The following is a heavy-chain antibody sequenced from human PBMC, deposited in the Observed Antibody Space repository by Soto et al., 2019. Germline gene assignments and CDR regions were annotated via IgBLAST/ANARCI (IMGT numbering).Heavy chain of an antibody. CDR2: IKQDGSEK. J-gene: IGHJ4*02. CDR1: GFTFSSYW. V-gene: IGHV3-7*01. D-gene: IGHD5-12*01. CDR3: AARRRWLQTLDY. Sequence: PRVSPGLSFAASGFTFSSYWMSWVRQAPGKGLEWVANIKQDGSEKYYVDSVKGRVTISRDNAKNSLYLQMNSLRAEDTAVYYCAARRRWLQTLDYWGQGTLVTVSS.